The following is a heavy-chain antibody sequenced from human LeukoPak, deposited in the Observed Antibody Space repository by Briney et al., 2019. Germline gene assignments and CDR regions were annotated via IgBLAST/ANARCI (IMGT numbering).Heavy chain of an antibody. V-gene: IGHV3-30*10. J-gene: IGHJ3*01. CDR1: GFNFSSYA. CDR3: ASDLDYGDIDDSFDV. CDR2: ISDGGDDK. D-gene: IGHD4-17*01. Sequence: GGSLRLSCAASGFNFSSYAMHWVRQAPGKGLDWVAVISDGGDDKFYTDSVKGRFSVSRDNSKNTLYLQMNSLRAEDTAAYHCASDLDYGDIDDSFDVWGQGTMVTVSS.